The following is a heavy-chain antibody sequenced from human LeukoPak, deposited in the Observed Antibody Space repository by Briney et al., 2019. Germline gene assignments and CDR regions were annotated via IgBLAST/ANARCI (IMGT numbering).Heavy chain of an antibody. V-gene: IGHV4-34*01. J-gene: IGHJ5*02. Sequence: SETLSLTCTVYGGSFSGYYWSWIRQPPGKGLEWIGEINHSGSTNYNPPLKSRVTISVDTSKNQFSLKLSSVTAADTAVYYCATYIVGATQAWGQGTLVTVSS. D-gene: IGHD1-26*01. CDR3: ATYIVGATQA. CDR1: GGSFSGYY. CDR2: INHSGST.